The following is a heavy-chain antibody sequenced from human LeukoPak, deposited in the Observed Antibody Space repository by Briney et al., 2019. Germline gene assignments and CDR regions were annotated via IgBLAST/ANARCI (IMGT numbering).Heavy chain of an antibody. D-gene: IGHD3-3*01. Sequence: SETLSLTCTVSGGSISSNNHYWGWIRQPAGKGLEWIGHIYYSGSIFLNPSLKSRVTISVDTSKNQFSLKLSSVTAADTAVYYCARDSDLYYDFWSGRKYYYYMDVWGKGTTVTVSS. J-gene: IGHJ6*03. V-gene: IGHV4-39*07. CDR1: GGSISSNNHY. CDR2: IYYSGSI. CDR3: ARDSDLYYDFWSGRKYYYYMDV.